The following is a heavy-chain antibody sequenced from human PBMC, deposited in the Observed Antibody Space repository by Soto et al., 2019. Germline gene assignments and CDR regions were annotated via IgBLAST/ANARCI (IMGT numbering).Heavy chain of an antibody. CDR3: AKDAHYYGSGSTGAFDI. V-gene: IGHV3-30-3*01. CDR2: ISYDGSNK. CDR1: GFTFSSYA. J-gene: IGHJ3*02. Sequence: QVQLVESGGGVVQPGRSLRLSCAASGFTFSSYAMHWVRQAPGKGLEWVAVISYDGSNKYYADSVKGRFTISRDNSKNTLYLQMNSLRAEDTAVYYCAKDAHYYGSGSTGAFDIWGQGTMVTVSS. D-gene: IGHD3-10*01.